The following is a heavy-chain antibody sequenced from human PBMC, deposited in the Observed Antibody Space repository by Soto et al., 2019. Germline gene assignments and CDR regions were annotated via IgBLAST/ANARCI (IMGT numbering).Heavy chain of an antibody. CDR1: GFTFSNYA. D-gene: IGHD3-22*01. J-gene: IGHJ4*02. CDR2: IGGRGTSS. CDR3: AKSRYADSSGDYYDF. Sequence: GGSLRLSCAASGFTFSNYAMSWVRQAPGKGLEWVSGIGGRGTSSYYADSVKGRFAISGDNSYNTLFLQLHSLRAEDTAVYYCAKSRYADSSGDYYDFWGQGTRVTVSS. V-gene: IGHV3-23*01.